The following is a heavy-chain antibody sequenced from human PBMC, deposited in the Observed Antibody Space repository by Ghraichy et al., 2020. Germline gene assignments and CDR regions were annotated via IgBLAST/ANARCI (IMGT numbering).Heavy chain of an antibody. CDR3: ARGGFYSTSPLDY. Sequence: AGSLRLSCAASGYIFSTDWMHWVRQAPQKGLVWVSRINSDGISTNYADSVKGRFTISRDNAKNTLYLQMNSLRAEDTGVYYCARGGFYSTSPLDYWGQGTLVTVSS. V-gene: IGHV3-74*01. CDR1: GYIFSTDW. J-gene: IGHJ4*02. CDR2: INSDGIST. D-gene: IGHD6-6*01.